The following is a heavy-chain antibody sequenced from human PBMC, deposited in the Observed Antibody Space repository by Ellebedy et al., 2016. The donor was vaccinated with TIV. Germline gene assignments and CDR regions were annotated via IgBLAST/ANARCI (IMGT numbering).Heavy chain of an antibody. CDR3: AGGGQTSVADS. D-gene: IGHD2-21*01. J-gene: IGHJ4*02. V-gene: IGHV4-34*01. Sequence: SETLSLXCTVYGGPRSGYFWNWIRQPPGKGLEWIGEVNHRGITNYNPSLQSRVIISMDTSKREVSLKLYSVTAADTAVYYCAGGGQTSVADSWGQGALVTVSS. CDR2: VNHRGIT. CDR1: GGPRSGYF.